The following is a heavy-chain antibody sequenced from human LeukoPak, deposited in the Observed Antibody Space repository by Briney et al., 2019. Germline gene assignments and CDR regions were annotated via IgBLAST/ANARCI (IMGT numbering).Heavy chain of an antibody. J-gene: IGHJ4*02. CDR2: ISSSGANK. CDR3: ATPYYYGSGSYWPFDY. D-gene: IGHD3-10*01. Sequence: GGSLRLSCAASGFTFSSYCMHWVRQAPGKGLEWVAAISSSGANKYYADSVKGRFTISRDNSKNTLYLQMNSLRAEDTAVYYCATPYYYGSGSYWPFDYWGQGTLVTVSS. V-gene: IGHV3-NL1*01. CDR1: GFTFSSYC.